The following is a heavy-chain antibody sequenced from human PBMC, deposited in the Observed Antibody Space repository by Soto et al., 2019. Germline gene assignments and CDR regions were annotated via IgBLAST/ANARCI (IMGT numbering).Heavy chain of an antibody. D-gene: IGHD6-13*01. V-gene: IGHV1-69*02. Sequence: VQLVQSGAEVKKPGSSVKVSCKASGGTFSSYTISWVRQAPGQGLEWMGRNIPIVGIANYAQKFQGRVTINADKSTSTAYMELNSLRSEDTAVYYCAMSSWYSAAAEYFQHWGQGTLVTVSS. CDR2: NIPIVGIA. J-gene: IGHJ1*01. CDR3: AMSSWYSAAAEYFQH. CDR1: GGTFSSYT.